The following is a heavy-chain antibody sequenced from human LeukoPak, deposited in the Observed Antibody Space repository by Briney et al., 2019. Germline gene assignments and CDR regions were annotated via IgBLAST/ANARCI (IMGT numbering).Heavy chain of an antibody. Sequence: SETLSLTCTVSGYSISSGYYWGWIRQPPGKGLEWIGSIYHSGSTYYNPSLKSRVTMSVDTSKNQFSLKLSSVTAADTAVYYCARDRLSGWYSGYYYYYMDVWGKGTTVTISS. CDR1: GYSISSGYY. J-gene: IGHJ6*03. CDR2: IYHSGST. D-gene: IGHD6-19*01. CDR3: ARDRLSGWYSGYYYYYMDV. V-gene: IGHV4-38-2*02.